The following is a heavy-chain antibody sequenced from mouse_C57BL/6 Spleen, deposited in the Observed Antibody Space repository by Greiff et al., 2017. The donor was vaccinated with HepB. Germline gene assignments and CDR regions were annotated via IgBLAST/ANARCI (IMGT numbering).Heavy chain of an antibody. CDR2: IHPNSGST. J-gene: IGHJ4*01. CDR3: ASSNSSYAMDY. CDR1: GYTFTSYW. D-gene: IGHD4-1*01. Sequence: QVQLKQSGAELVKPGASVKLSCKASGYTFTSYWMHWVKQRPGQGLEWIGMIHPNSGSTNYNEKFKSKATLTVDKSSSTAYMQLSSLTSEDSAVYYCASSNSSYAMDYWGQGTSVTVSS. V-gene: IGHV1-64*01.